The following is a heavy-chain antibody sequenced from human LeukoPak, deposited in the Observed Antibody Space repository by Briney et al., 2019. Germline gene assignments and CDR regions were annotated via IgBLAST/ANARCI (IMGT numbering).Heavy chain of an antibody. CDR3: ARGNSSSWYEFDY. J-gene: IGHJ4*02. CDR1: GGSFRGYY. V-gene: IGHV4-34*01. Sequence: SETLSLTCAVYGGSFRGYYWSWIRQPPGKGLEWIGEINHSGSTNYNPSLKSRVTISVDTSKNQFSLKLSSVTAADTAVYYCARGNSSSWYEFDYWGQGTLVTVSS. D-gene: IGHD6-13*01. CDR2: INHSGST.